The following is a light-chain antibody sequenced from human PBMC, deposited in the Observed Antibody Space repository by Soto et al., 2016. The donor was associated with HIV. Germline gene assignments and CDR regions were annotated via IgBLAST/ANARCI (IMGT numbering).Light chain of an antibody. Sequence: SYELTQAPSVSVAPGKTARITCGGNNIGSKSVHWYQQKPGQAPVLVVYDDSDRPSGIPDRFSGSNSGNTATLTISRVEAGDEADYYCQAGDSSSDVVFGGGTKLTVL. J-gene: IGLJ2*01. V-gene: IGLV3-21*03. CDR2: DDS. CDR1: NIGSKS. CDR3: QAGDSSSDVV.